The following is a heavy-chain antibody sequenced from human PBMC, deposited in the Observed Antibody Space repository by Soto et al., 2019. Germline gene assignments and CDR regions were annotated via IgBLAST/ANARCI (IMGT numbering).Heavy chain of an antibody. CDR2: IYYSGST. CDR3: SRANYCGKKSGAFDI. CDR1: GGSISSGDYY. Sequence: QVQLQESGPGLVKPSQTLSLTCTVSGGSISSGDYYWSWIRQPPGKGLEWIGYIYYSGSTYYKPSLKSRVTITVDTSKKQSSLKLSSVTAADTAVYYCSRANYCGKKSGAFDIWGQVTMVTVSA. J-gene: IGHJ3*02. D-gene: IGHD4-17*01. V-gene: IGHV4-30-4*01.